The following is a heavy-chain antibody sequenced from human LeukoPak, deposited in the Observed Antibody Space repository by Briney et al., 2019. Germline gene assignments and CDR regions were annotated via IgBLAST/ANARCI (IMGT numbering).Heavy chain of an antibody. D-gene: IGHD2-15*01. V-gene: IGHV3-23*01. CDR2: ISGSGDST. CDR1: GFTFSSYA. J-gene: IGHJ4*02. CDR3: ANLGYCSGVGCSLMDY. Sequence: GGSLRLSCAASGFTFSSYAMSWVRQVPGKGLEWVSSISGSGDSTYYADSVKGRLTISRDNSKNTLYLQMNSLRAEDTAVYYCANLGYCSGVGCSLMDYWGQGTLVTVSS.